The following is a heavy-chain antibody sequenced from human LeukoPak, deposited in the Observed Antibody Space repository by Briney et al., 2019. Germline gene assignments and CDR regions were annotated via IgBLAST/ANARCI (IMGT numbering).Heavy chain of an antibody. J-gene: IGHJ4*02. V-gene: IGHV3-48*01. CDR3: ARDSQWAFDY. D-gene: IGHD2-8*01. CDR1: GFTFSSYS. Sequence: GGSLRLSCAASGFTFSSYSMNRVRQAPGKGLEWVSYISSSSSNIYYADSVKGRFTISRDNAKNSLYLQMNSLRAEDTAVYYCARDSQWAFDYWGQGALVTVSS. CDR2: ISSSSSNI.